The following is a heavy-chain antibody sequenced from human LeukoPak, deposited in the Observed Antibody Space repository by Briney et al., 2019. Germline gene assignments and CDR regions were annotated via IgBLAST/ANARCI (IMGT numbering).Heavy chain of an antibody. D-gene: IGHD3-10*01. CDR2: INHSGST. Sequence: PPEALSLTCAVYGGSFSGYYWSWIRQPPGKGLEWIGEINHSGSTNYNPSLKSRVTISVDTSKNQFSLKLSSVTAADTAVYYCARGSRITMVRGVRNYYYYMDVWGKGTTVTVSS. J-gene: IGHJ6*03. V-gene: IGHV4-34*01. CDR1: GGSFSGYY. CDR3: ARGSRITMVRGVRNYYYYMDV.